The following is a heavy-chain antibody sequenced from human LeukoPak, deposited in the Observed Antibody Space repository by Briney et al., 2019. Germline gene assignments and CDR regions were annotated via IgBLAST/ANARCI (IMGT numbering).Heavy chain of an antibody. CDR3: ARHDLYCSSTSCYVSLDY. V-gene: IGHV5-10-1*01. D-gene: IGHD2-2*01. J-gene: IGHJ4*02. Sequence: GESLKISCKGSGYSFTSYWLSWVRQMPGKGLEWMGRIDPSDSYTNYRPSFQGHVTISADKSISTAYLQWSSLKASDTAMYYCARHDLYCSSTSCYVSLDYWGQGTLVTVSS. CDR2: IDPSDSYT. CDR1: GYSFTSYW.